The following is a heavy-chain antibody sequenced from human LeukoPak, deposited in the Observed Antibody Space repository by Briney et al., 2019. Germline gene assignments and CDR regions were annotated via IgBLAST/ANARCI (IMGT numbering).Heavy chain of an antibody. D-gene: IGHD1-26*01. CDR1: GGSISSYY. Sequence: SETLSLTCTVSGGSISSYYWSWIRQPAGKGLEWIGRIYTSGSTNYNPSLKSRVTMSVDTSKNQFSLKLSSVTAADTAVYYCARVSGSYSNRWFDPWGQGTLVTVSS. CDR3: ARVSGSYSNRWFDP. V-gene: IGHV4-4*07. CDR2: IYTSGST. J-gene: IGHJ5*02.